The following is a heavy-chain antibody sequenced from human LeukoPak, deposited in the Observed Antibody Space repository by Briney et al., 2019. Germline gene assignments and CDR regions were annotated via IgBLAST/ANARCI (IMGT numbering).Heavy chain of an antibody. CDR3: ARPPDGGYNDSSEALNY. J-gene: IGHJ4*02. D-gene: IGHD3-22*01. CDR1: GYTFTGYY. V-gene: IGHV1-2*02. Sequence: ASVKVSRKASGYTFTGYYMHWVRQAPGQGLEWMGWINPNSGGTNYAQKFQGRVTMTRDTSISTAYVELSRLRSDDTAVYYCARPPDGGYNDSSEALNYWGQGTLVTVSS. CDR2: INPNSGGT.